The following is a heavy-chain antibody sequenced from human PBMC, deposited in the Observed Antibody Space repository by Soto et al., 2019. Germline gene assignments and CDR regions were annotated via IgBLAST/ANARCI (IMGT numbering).Heavy chain of an antibody. Sequence: ASVKVSCKASGGTFSSYAISWVRQAPGQGLEWMGGIIPIFGTANYAQKFQGRVTITADESTSTAYMELSSLRSEDTAVYYCARSPMDYYDSSGYYYEVYLNYWGQGTLVTVSS. J-gene: IGHJ4*02. V-gene: IGHV1-69*13. CDR2: IIPIFGTA. D-gene: IGHD3-22*01. CDR1: GGTFSSYA. CDR3: ARSPMDYYDSSGYYYEVYLNY.